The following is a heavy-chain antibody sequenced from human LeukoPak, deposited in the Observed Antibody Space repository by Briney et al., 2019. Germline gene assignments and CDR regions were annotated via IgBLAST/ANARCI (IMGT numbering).Heavy chain of an antibody. CDR1: GGSFSGYY. V-gene: IGHV4-34*01. D-gene: IGHD3-3*01. J-gene: IGHJ4*02. CDR2: INHSGST. Sequence: SETLSLTCAVYGGSFSGYYWSWIRQPPGKGLEWIGEINHSGSTNYNPSLKSRVTISVDTSKNQFSLKLSSVTAADTAVYYCARISRDLRDFDYWGQGTLVTVSS. CDR3: ARISRDLRDFDY.